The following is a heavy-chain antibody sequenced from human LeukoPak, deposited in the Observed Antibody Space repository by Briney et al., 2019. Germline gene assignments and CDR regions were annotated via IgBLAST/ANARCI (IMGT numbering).Heavy chain of an antibody. V-gene: IGHV1-2*02. Sequence: ASVKVSCKASGYTFTGYYMHWVRQAPGQGLEWMGWINPNSGGTNYAQKFQGRVTMTRDTSISTAYMELSRLRSDDTAVYYCARDSIEWIHAFDIWGQGTMVTVSS. J-gene: IGHJ3*02. CDR1: GYTFTGYY. D-gene: IGHD5-18*01. CDR2: INPNSGGT. CDR3: ARDSIEWIHAFDI.